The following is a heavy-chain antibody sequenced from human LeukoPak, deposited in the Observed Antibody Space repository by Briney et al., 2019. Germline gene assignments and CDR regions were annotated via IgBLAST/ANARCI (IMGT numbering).Heavy chain of an antibody. V-gene: IGHV3-23*01. D-gene: IGHD3-9*01. CDR3: ARGGDILTGYLDY. Sequence: PGGSLRLSCAASGFTFSSYAMSWVRQAPGKGLEWVSAISGSGGSTYYADSVKGRFTISRDNSKNTLYLQMNSLRAEDTAVYYCARGGDILTGYLDYWGQGTLVTVSS. J-gene: IGHJ4*02. CDR2: ISGSGGST. CDR1: GFTFSSYA.